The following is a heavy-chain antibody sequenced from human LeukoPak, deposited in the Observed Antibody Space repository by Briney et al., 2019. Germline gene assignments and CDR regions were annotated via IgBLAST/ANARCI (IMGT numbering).Heavy chain of an antibody. CDR2: ISSSSSYI. CDR1: GFTFSSYS. Sequence: PGGSLRLSCAASGFTFSSYSMNWVRQAPGKGLEWVSSISSSSSYIYYADSVKGRFTISRDNAKNSLYLQMNSLRAEDTAVYYCARDLAYCGGDCYGDYWGQGTLVTVSS. D-gene: IGHD2-21*02. J-gene: IGHJ4*02. V-gene: IGHV3-21*01. CDR3: ARDLAYCGGDCYGDY.